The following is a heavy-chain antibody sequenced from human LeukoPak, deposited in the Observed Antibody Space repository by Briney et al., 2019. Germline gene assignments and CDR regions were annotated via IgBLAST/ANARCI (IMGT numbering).Heavy chain of an antibody. CDR2: INHSGST. Sequence: PSETLSLTCAAYGGSFSGYYWSWIRQPPGKGLEWIGEINHSGSTNYNPSLKSRVTISVDTSKNQFSLKLSSVTAADTAVYFCTTSRDAFDIWGQGTMVTVSS. CDR3: TTSRDAFDI. D-gene: IGHD1-14*01. J-gene: IGHJ3*02. CDR1: GGSFSGYY. V-gene: IGHV4-34*01.